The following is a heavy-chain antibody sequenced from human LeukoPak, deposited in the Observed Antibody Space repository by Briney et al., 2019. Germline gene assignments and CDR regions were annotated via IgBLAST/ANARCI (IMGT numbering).Heavy chain of an antibody. CDR2: INPNSGGT. J-gene: IGHJ3*02. D-gene: IGHD3-10*01. CDR1: GYTFTGYY. CDR3: ARDSEGLLWFGETPPDAFDI. Sequence: ASVKVSCKASGYTFTGYYMHWVRQAPGQGLEWMGRINPNSGGTNYAQKFRGRVTMTRDTSISAAYMELSRLRSDDTAVYYCARDSEGLLWFGETPPDAFDIWGQGTMVTVSS. V-gene: IGHV1-2*06.